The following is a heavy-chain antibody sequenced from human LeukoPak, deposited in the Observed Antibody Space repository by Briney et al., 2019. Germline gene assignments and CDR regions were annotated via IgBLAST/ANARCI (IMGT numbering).Heavy chain of an antibody. V-gene: IGHV3-20*04. CDR3: ARVPWGGGYYFDY. J-gene: IGHJ4*02. CDR2: LNWNGAST. D-gene: IGHD3-16*01. Sequence: PGGSLRLSCAASGFTFDDYGLSWVRQVPGKGLEWVSGLNWNGASTGYADSVKGRFTISRDNAKNSLYLQMNSLRAEDSALYYCARVPWGGGYYFDYWGQGTLVTVSS. CDR1: GFTFDDYG.